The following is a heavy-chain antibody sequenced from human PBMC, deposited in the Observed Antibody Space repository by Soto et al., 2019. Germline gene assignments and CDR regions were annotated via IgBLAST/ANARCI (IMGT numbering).Heavy chain of an antibody. D-gene: IGHD4-4*01. CDR1: GFTFNAYG. CDR2: IGGSGGNR. V-gene: IGHV3-23*01. J-gene: IGHJ4*02. Sequence: DVQLLESGGGLVQPGGSLRLSCAASGFTFNAYGMTWVRQAPGKGLEWVSAIGGSGGNRYYAGSVRGRFTISRDNSKDTVDLQMNSLRVEDTAVYYCARVASDYINSVDHWGQGILVSVSS. CDR3: ARVASDYINSVDH.